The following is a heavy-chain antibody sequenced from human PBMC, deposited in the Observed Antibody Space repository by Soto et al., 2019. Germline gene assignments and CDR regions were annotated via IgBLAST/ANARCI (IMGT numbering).Heavy chain of an antibody. D-gene: IGHD5-18*01. CDR1: GYTLSGDY. V-gene: IGHV1-46*01. CDR2: INPSGGST. Sequence: ASVNGACKTSGYTLSGDYMHWVRQAKGQGLEWMGIINPSGGSTSYAQKFQGRVTMTRDTSTSTVYMELSSLRSEDTAVYYCARVDTAMVTGPKDYYYYYGMDVWGQGTTVTVSS. CDR3: ARVDTAMVTGPKDYYYYYGMDV. J-gene: IGHJ6*02.